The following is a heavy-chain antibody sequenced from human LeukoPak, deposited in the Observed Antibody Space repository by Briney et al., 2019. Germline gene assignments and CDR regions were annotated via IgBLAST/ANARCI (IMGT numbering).Heavy chain of an antibody. D-gene: IGHD6-13*01. Sequence: SETLSLTCTVSGDSISSSSYYWGWIRQPPGKGLEWIGTIFYSGSTYYNPSLKSRVTMSLDTSKNQFSLKLSSVTAADTAVYYCARGVVAAAGRTFDFWGQGTLVTVSS. CDR2: IFYSGST. CDR3: ARGVVAAAGRTFDF. V-gene: IGHV4-39*07. CDR1: GDSISSSSYY. J-gene: IGHJ4*02.